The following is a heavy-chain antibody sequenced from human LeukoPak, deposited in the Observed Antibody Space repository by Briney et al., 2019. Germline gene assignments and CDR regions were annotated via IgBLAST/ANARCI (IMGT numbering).Heavy chain of an antibody. D-gene: IGHD3-16*01. CDR2: ISGSGGST. CDR3: AKGETGGPTPGFDP. Sequence: GGSLRLSCAASGFTFSSYAMSWVRQAPGKGLEWVSAISGSGGSTYYADSVKGRFTISRDNSKNTLYLQMNSLRVEDTAVYYCAKGETGGPTPGFDPWGQGTLVTVSS. V-gene: IGHV3-23*01. CDR1: GFTFSSYA. J-gene: IGHJ5*02.